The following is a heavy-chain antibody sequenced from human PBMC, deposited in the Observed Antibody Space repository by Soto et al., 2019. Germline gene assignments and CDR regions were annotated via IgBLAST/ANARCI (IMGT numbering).Heavy chain of an antibody. V-gene: IGHV4-39*01. J-gene: IGHJ4*02. Sequence: SETLSLTCTVSGGSISSSSYYWGWIRQPPGKGLEWIGSIYYSGSTYYNPSLKSRVTISVDTSKNQFSLKLSSVTAADTAVYYCARRRNGRVFDYWGQGTLVTVSS. CDR3: ARRRNGRVFDY. CDR2: IYYSGST. CDR1: GGSISSSSYY. D-gene: IGHD2-8*01.